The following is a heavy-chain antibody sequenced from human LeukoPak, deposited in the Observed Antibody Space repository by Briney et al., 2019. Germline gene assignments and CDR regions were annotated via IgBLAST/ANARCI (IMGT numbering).Heavy chain of an antibody. Sequence: GASVKVSCKVSGYTLTELSMHWVLQAPGKGLEWMGGFDPGDGDTIYAQKFQGRVTMTEDTSTDTAYMELSSLRSEDTAVYYCATVGSITIFGVVDYWGQGTLVTVSS. CDR1: GYTLTELS. CDR2: FDPGDGDT. J-gene: IGHJ4*02. V-gene: IGHV1-24*01. CDR3: ATVGSITIFGVVDY. D-gene: IGHD3-3*01.